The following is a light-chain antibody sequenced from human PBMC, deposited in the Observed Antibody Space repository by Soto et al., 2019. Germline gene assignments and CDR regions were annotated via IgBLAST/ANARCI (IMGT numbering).Light chain of an antibody. CDR1: QSVGRD. CDR3: QQYNDWPLT. CDR2: GTS. J-gene: IGKJ4*01. Sequence: EIVMTQSPGTLSVSPGERATLSCRASQSVGRDLAWYQQKPGQAPRLLIYGTSTWATGIPASFSGSGSGAEFTLTLSSLQSEDFAVYYCQQYNDWPLTFGGGTKVDIK. V-gene: IGKV3-15*01.